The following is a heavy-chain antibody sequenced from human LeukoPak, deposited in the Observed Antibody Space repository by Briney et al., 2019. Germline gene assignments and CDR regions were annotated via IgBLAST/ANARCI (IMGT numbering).Heavy chain of an antibody. CDR3: ARGVVRGTRNYYYYYMDV. Sequence: GASVKVSCKASGGTFSSYAISWVRQAPGQGLEWMGGIIPIFGTANYAQKFQGRVTITADKSTSTAYMELSSLRSEDTAVYYCARGVVRGTRNYYYYYMDVWGKGTTVTVSS. J-gene: IGHJ6*03. CDR2: IIPIFGTA. D-gene: IGHD3-10*02. V-gene: IGHV1-69*06. CDR1: GGTFSSYA.